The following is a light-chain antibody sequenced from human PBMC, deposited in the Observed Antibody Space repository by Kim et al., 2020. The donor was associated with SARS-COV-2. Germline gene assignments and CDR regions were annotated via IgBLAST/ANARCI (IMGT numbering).Light chain of an antibody. V-gene: IGKV1-5*03. Sequence: DIQMTQSPSTLSASVGDRVTITCRASQSISSWLAWYQQRPGKAPRLLVYQASSLQSGVPSRFSGSGSETEFTLTINSLQPDDFATYYCQNYNTYWTFGQGTKVDIK. CDR1: QSISSW. J-gene: IGKJ1*01. CDR2: QAS. CDR3: QNYNTYWT.